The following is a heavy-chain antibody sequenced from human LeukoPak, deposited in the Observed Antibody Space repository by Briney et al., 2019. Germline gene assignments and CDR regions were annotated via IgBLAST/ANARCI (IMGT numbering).Heavy chain of an antibody. Sequence: SQTLSLTCAISGDSVSSNSAAWNWIRQSPSRGLEWLGRTYYRSKWYNDYAVSVKSRITINPDTSKNQFSLQLNSVTPEDTAVYYCARDPGRRSSSWHYYYYGMDGWGQGTTVTVSS. CDR2: TYYRSKWYN. J-gene: IGHJ6*02. CDR1: GDSVSSNSAA. V-gene: IGHV6-1*01. CDR3: ARDPGRRSSSWHYYYYGMDG. D-gene: IGHD6-13*01.